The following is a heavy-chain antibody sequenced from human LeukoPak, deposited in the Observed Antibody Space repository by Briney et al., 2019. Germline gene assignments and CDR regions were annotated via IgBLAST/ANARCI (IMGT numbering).Heavy chain of an antibody. CDR1: GYTFTSYY. J-gene: IGHJ4*02. CDR2: IIPIFGTA. CDR3: ARVSSSSTSCYKD. V-gene: IGHV1-69*05. D-gene: IGHD2-2*02. Sequence: GASVKVSCKASGYTFTSYYMHWVRQAPGQGLEWMGGIIPIFGTANYAQKFQGRVTITTDESTSTAYMELSSLRSEDTAVYYCARVSSSSTSCYKDWGQGTLVTVSS.